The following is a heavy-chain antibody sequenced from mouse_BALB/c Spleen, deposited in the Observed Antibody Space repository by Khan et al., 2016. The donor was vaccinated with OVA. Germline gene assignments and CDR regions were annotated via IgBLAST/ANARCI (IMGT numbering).Heavy chain of an antibody. Sequence: VQLQQSGPELVEPGASVKMSCKASEYTFTNYVMHWVKQKPGQGLEWIGYINPYNAGTRYNEKFKGKATLTSDISSTTAYMELSSLTSEDSAVYYCAREASSWDFSFPYWGQGTLVTVSA. CDR1: EYTFTNYV. CDR2: INPYNAGT. V-gene: IGHV1S136*01. CDR3: AREASSWDFSFPY. J-gene: IGHJ3*01. D-gene: IGHD4-1*01.